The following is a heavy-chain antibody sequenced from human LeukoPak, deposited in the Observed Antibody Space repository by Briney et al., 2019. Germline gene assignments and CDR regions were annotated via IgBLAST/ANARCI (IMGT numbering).Heavy chain of an antibody. V-gene: IGHV3-7*01. J-gene: IGHJ4*02. CDR3: AAAEYSSSSGGY. CDR1: GISFSSYW. D-gene: IGHD6-6*01. CDR2: IKQDGSDK. Sequence: GGSLRLSCAASGISFSSYWMSWVRQAPGKGLEWVANIKQDGSDKNYVDSVKGRFTISRDNAKNALYLQMNSLRAEDTAVYYCAAAEYSSSSGGYWGQGTLVTVSS.